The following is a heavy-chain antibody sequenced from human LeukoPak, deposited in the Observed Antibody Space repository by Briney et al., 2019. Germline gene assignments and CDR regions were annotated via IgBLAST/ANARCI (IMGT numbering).Heavy chain of an antibody. CDR3: VRGGYGSLTFDY. CDR1: GGSINTYY. V-gene: IGHV4-59*01. D-gene: IGHD5-18*01. J-gene: IGHJ4*02. CDR2: IYYSGIT. Sequence: SETLSLTCTVSGGSINTYYWSRIRQPPGKGLEWIGYIYYSGITKYNPSLKSRVTISVDTSKNQFSLKLSSVTAADTALYYCVRGGYGSLTFDYWGQGTLVTVSS.